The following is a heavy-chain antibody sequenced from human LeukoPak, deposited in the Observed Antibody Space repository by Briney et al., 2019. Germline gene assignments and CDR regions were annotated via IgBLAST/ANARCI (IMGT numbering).Heavy chain of an antibody. V-gene: IGHV1-2*02. CDR3: ARGRYSGYDFLGY. J-gene: IGHJ4*02. D-gene: IGHD5-12*01. CDR2: INPNSGGT. CDR1: GYTFTGYY. Sequence: ASVKVSCKASGYTFTGYYMHWVRQAPGQGLEWMGWINPNSGGTNYAQKFQGRVTMTRDTSISTAYMELRSLRSDDTAVYYCARGRYSGYDFLGYRGQGTLVTVSS.